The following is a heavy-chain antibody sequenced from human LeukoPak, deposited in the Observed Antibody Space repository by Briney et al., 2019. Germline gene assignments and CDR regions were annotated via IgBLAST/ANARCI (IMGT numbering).Heavy chain of an antibody. CDR1: GGSISSYY. CDR3: ARVDLRAAYFDY. Sequence: PSETLSLTCTVSGGSISSYYWSWIRQPAGKGLEWIGRIYTSGSTGYNPSLKSRVTMSVDTSKNQFSLRLSSVTAADTAVYYCARVDLRAAYFDYWGQGTLVTVSS. CDR2: IYTSGST. V-gene: IGHV4-4*07. D-gene: IGHD2-15*01. J-gene: IGHJ4*02.